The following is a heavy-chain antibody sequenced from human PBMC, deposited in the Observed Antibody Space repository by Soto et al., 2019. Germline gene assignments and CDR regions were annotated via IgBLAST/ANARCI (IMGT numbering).Heavy chain of an antibody. CDR2: IIPIFGTA. Sequence: SVKVSCKASGRTFSSYAISWVRRAPGQGLEWMGGIIPIFGTANYAQKFQGRVTITADESTSTAYMELSSLRSEDTAVYYCASSPHVDTAVDYWGQGTLVTVSS. D-gene: IGHD5-18*01. J-gene: IGHJ4*02. CDR1: GRTFSSYA. CDR3: ASSPHVDTAVDY. V-gene: IGHV1-69*13.